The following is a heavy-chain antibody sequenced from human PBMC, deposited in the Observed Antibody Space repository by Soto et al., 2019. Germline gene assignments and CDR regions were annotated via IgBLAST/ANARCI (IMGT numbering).Heavy chain of an antibody. CDR2: IFYSGST. D-gene: IGHD5-18*01. CDR1: GGSISSGDHY. V-gene: IGHV4-30-4*01. CDR3: ARGRGYSYGVDY. J-gene: IGHJ4*02. Sequence: PSETLSLTCTVSGGSISSGDHYWSWIRQPPGRDLDWIGYIFYSGSTFYNPSLKSRVILSVDTSKNQFSLKLASVTAADTAVYFCARGRGYSYGVDYWGQGTLVTVSS.